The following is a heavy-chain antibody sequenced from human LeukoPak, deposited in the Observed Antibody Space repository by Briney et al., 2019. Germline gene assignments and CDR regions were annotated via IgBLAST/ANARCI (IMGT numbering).Heavy chain of an antibody. J-gene: IGHJ6*02. CDR1: GYTFTSYG. Sequence: ASVKVSCKASGYTFTSYGISWVRQAPGQGLEWMGWISAYNGNTNYAQKLQGRVTMTTDTSTSTAYMELRSLRSDDTAVYYCARDTGPGYYYYGMDVWGQGTTVTVSS. V-gene: IGHV1-18*01. D-gene: IGHD1-14*01. CDR2: ISAYNGNT. CDR3: ARDTGPGYYYYGMDV.